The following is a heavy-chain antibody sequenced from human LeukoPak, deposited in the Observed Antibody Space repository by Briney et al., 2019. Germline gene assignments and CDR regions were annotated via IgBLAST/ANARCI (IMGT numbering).Heavy chain of an antibody. Sequence: GGSLRLSCAASGFTFSSYAMSWVRQAPGKGLEWVSAISGSGGSTYYADSVKGRFTISRDNSKNTLYLQMNSLRAEDTAVYYCAKEERYVDIVATIQYYGMDVWGQGTTVTVSS. V-gene: IGHV3-23*01. CDR3: AKEERYVDIVATIQYYGMDV. J-gene: IGHJ6*02. CDR1: GFTFSSYA. D-gene: IGHD5-12*01. CDR2: ISGSGGST.